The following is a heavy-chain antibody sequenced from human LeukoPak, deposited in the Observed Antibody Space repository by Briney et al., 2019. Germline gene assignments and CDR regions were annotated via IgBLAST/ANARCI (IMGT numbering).Heavy chain of an antibody. D-gene: IGHD4-17*01. V-gene: IGHV3-23*01. CDR2: ISGSGSST. CDR1: RFTFSSYA. J-gene: IGHJ4*02. CDR3: ARKDGDRSLTGYFDY. Sequence: GGSLRLSCAASRFTFSSYAMSWVRQPPGKGLEWVSAISGSGSSTYYADSVKGRFTISRDNSKNTLYLQMNSLRAEDTAVYYCARKDGDRSLTGYFDYWGQGTLVTVSS.